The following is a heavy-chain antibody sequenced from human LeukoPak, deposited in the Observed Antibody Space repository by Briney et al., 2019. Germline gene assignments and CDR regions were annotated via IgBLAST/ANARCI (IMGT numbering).Heavy chain of an antibody. D-gene: IGHD2-2*01. CDR2: ISAYNGNT. CDR1: GYTFTSYG. V-gene: IGHV1-18*04. CDR3: ARVPLIVVVPAALSGDY. J-gene: IGHJ4*02. Sequence: ASVKVSCKASGYTFTSYGISWVRQAPGQGLEWMGWISAYNGNTNYAQKLQGRVTMTTDTSTSTAYMELRSLRSGDTAVYYCARVPLIVVVPAALSGDYWGQGTLVTVSS.